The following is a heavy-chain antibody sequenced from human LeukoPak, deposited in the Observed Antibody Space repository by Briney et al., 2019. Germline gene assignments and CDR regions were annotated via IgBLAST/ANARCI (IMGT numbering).Heavy chain of an antibody. CDR2: ISGSGGST. CDR3: AKGDWGSDYFDY. D-gene: IGHD7-27*01. CDR1: GFTFSSYA. Sequence: GGSLRLSCAASGFTFSSYAMSWVRQAPGKGLEWVSAISGSGGSTYYADSVKGRFTISRDNSKNTLYLQMSSLRAEDTAVYYCAKGDWGSDYFDYWGQGTLVTVSS. V-gene: IGHV3-23*01. J-gene: IGHJ4*02.